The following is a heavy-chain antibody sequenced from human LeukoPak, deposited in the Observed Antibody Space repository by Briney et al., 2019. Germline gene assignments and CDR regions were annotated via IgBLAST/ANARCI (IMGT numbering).Heavy chain of an antibody. Sequence: GASVNVSCKASGYTFTDYYMHWVRQAPGQGLEGMGWITPNSGATKCAQKFRGMVSMTRDTSINTAYMELSRLRSDDTAIYYCARGSRFYYDSSGDFDYWGQGTLVTVSS. CDR2: ITPNSGAT. CDR3: ARGSRFYYDSSGDFDY. J-gene: IGHJ4*02. V-gene: IGHV1-2*02. D-gene: IGHD3-22*01. CDR1: GYTFTDYY.